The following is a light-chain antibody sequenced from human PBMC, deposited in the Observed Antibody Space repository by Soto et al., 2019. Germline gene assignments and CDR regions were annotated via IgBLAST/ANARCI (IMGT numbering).Light chain of an antibody. CDR1: QSVSSSY. CDR3: QQYSSSRM. CDR2: GAS. J-gene: IGKJ1*01. Sequence: EIVLTQSPGTLSLSPGERATLSCRASQSVSSSYLAWYQQKPGQAPRLLIYGASSRATGIPDRFSGSGSGTDFTLTISRLEPEDFAVYYCQQYSSSRMFGQGTKVEIK. V-gene: IGKV3-20*01.